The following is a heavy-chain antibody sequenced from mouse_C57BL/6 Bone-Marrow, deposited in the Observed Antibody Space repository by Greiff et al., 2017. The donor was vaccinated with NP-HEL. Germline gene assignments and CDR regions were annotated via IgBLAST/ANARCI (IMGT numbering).Heavy chain of an antibody. J-gene: IGHJ4*01. D-gene: IGHD2-3*01. CDR1: GYPFTSYW. CDR3: AKSCYDDYTCYYAMDY. V-gene: IGHV1-52*01. Sequence: QVQLQQPGAELVRPGSSVKLSCTASGYPFTSYWMHWVKQRPIQGLEWIGNIDPSDSETHYNPKFKDQATLTVDKSSSTTYMQISSLTSEDSAVYYCAKSCYDDYTCYYAMDYWGQGTSVTVSS. CDR2: IDPSDSET.